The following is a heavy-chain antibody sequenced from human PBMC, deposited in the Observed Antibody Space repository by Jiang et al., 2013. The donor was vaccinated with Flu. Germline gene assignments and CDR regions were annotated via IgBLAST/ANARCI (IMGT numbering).Heavy chain of an antibody. D-gene: IGHD2-15*01. CDR3: ASSVVAPSPSDAFDI. Sequence: QSGAEVKKPGASVKVSCKASGYTFTSYGISWVRQAPGQGLEWMGWISAYNGNTNYAQKLQGRVTMTTDTSTSTAYMELRSLRSDDTAVYYCASSVVAPSPSDAFDIVGPRDNGHRLF. J-gene: IGHJ3*02. CDR1: GYTFTSYG. V-gene: IGHV1-18*01. CDR2: ISAYNGNT.